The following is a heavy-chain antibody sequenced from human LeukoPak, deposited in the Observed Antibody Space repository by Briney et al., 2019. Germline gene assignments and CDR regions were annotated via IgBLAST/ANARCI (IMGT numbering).Heavy chain of an antibody. CDR1: GGSISSYY. CDR2: IYYSGST. V-gene: IGHV4-59*08. D-gene: IGHD5-18*01. Sequence: PSETLSLTCTVSGGSISSYYWSWIRQPPGKGLEWIGYIYYSGSTNYNPSLKSRVTISVDTSKNQFSLKLSSVTAADTAVYYCARRGSGYSYGTFDYWGQGTLVTVSS. CDR3: ARRGSGYSYGTFDY. J-gene: IGHJ4*02.